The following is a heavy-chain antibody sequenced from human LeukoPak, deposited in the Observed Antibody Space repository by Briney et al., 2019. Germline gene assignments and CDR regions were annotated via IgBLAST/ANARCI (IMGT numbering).Heavy chain of an antibody. J-gene: IGHJ4*02. CDR3: ARGGQWLYSDH. CDR2: ISGYNGDT. D-gene: IGHD6-19*01. CDR1: GYIFINYG. V-gene: IGHV1-18*01. Sequence: ASVKVSCKTSGYIFINYGINWVRQAPRQGLEWMGWISGYNGDTNYAQKLQGRVTMTTDTSTNTAYMELRSLTSDDTAVYYCARGGQWLYSDHWGQGTLVTVSS.